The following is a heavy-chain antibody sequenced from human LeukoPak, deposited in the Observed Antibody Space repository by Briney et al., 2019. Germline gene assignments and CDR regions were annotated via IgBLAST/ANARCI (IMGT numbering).Heavy chain of an antibody. CDR3: ARDGEDSGYDRPYYFDY. V-gene: IGHV3-30*03. Sequence: AGGSLRLSCAASGFTFSSYGMHWVRQAPGKGPEWVAVISYDGSNKYYADSVKGRFTISRDNAKNSLYLQMNSLRAEDTAVYYCARDGEDSGYDRPYYFDYWGQGTLVTVSS. J-gene: IGHJ4*02. CDR2: ISYDGSNK. D-gene: IGHD5-12*01. CDR1: GFTFSSYG.